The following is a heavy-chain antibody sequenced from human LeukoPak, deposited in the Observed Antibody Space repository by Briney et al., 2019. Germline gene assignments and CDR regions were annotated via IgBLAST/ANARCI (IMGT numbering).Heavy chain of an antibody. Sequence: PGGSLRLSCAASGFTFSSYAMHWVRQAPGKGLEWVAVISYDGSNKYYADSVKGRFTISRDNSKNTLYLQMNSLRAEDTAVYYCAKETEKSYYDILTGYYPFDYWGRGTLVTVSS. CDR3: AKETEKSYYDILTGYYPFDY. J-gene: IGHJ4*02. D-gene: IGHD3-9*01. CDR1: GFTFSSYA. CDR2: ISYDGSNK. V-gene: IGHV3-30*04.